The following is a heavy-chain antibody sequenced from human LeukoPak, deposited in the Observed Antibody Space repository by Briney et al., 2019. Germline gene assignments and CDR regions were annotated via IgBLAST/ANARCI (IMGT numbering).Heavy chain of an antibody. Sequence: SETLSLTCTVSGGSISSYYWSWIRQPPGKGLEWIGYIYYSGSTNYNPSLKSRVTISVDTSKNQFSLKLSSVTAADTAVYYCARQYSGDSRSPFFDYWGQGTLVTVSS. CDR1: GGSISSYY. J-gene: IGHJ4*02. CDR3: ARQYSGDSRSPFFDY. CDR2: IYYSGST. V-gene: IGHV4-59*08. D-gene: IGHD5-18*01.